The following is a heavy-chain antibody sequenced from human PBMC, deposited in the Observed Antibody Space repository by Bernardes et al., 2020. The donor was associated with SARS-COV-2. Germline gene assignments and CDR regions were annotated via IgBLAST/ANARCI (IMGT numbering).Heavy chain of an antibody. CDR2: VYYSGNS. Sequence: ETLSLTCIVSGDSVKRGFYYWGWIRQPPGKGLEWLAYVYYSGNSNYNPSLMSRLTISVDTSNNQFSLRLTSVTAADTAVYYCARVRGDYFDSWGQGTLVTVSS. D-gene: IGHD3-10*01. V-gene: IGHV4-61*01. CDR3: ARVRGDYFDS. CDR1: GDSVKRGFYY. J-gene: IGHJ4*02.